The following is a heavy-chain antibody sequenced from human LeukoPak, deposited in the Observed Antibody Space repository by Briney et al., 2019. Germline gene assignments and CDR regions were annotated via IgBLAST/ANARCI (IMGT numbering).Heavy chain of an antibody. CDR3: AKVRYRGSYFDY. J-gene: IGHJ4*02. D-gene: IGHD1-26*01. Sequence: GGSLRLSCAASGFTFDAYAMHWVRHAPGKGLEWVSVISGDGASTYYADSVKGRFTISRDTSKDFLYLQMNSLTTDDTALYYCAKVRYRGSYFDYWGQGTLVTVSS. CDR2: ISGDGAST. CDR1: GFTFDAYA. V-gene: IGHV3-43*02.